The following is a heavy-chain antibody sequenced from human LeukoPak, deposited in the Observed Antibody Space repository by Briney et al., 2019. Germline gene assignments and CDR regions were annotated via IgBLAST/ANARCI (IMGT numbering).Heavy chain of an antibody. Sequence: SVKVSCKASGGTFSSYAISWVRQAPGQGLEWMGGLIPIFGTANYAQKFQGRVTITADESTSTAYMELSSLRSEDTAVYYCARGDRDDYVWGSSLDYWGQGTLVTVSS. CDR3: ARGDRDDYVWGSSLDY. CDR2: LIPIFGTA. J-gene: IGHJ4*02. D-gene: IGHD3-16*01. V-gene: IGHV1-69*13. CDR1: GGTFSSYA.